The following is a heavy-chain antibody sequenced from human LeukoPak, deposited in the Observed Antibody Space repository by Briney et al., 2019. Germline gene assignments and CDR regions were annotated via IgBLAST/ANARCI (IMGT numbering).Heavy chain of an antibody. CDR3: ARGYTYGDNWFDP. D-gene: IGHD5-18*01. J-gene: IGHJ5*02. CDR1: GGSISSYF. CDR2: IYYSGSP. V-gene: IGHV4-59*01. Sequence: PSETLSLTCSVSGGSISSYFWTWIRQPPGKGLEWIGFIYYSGSPYYNPSLKSRVTISLDTSKNQFSLKLSSVTTADTAMYYCARGYTYGDNWFDPWGQGTLVTVSS.